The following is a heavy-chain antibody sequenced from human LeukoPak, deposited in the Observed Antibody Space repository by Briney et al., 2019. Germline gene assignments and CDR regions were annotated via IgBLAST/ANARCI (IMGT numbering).Heavy chain of an antibody. CDR3: TRYLWTSAATPANYFDH. J-gene: IGHJ4*02. V-gene: IGHV3-48*01. D-gene: IGHD4-23*01. CDR2: INSRSDSI. CDR1: GFTFSDYS. Sequence: GGSLRLSCVVSGFTFSDYSMTWVRQAPGKGLEWVSYINSRSDSIHYADSVKGRFTISRDNAKNSLYLLINSLRAEDTALYYCTRYLWTSAATPANYFDHWGQGTLVTVSS.